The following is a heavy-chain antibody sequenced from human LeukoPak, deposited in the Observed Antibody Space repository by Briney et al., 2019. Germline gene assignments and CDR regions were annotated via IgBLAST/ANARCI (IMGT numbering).Heavy chain of an antibody. CDR1: GYTFTSYG. CDR2: ISAYNGNT. D-gene: IGHD3-22*01. Sequence: GASVKVSCKASGYTFTSYGISWVRQAPGQGLEWMGWISAYNGNTNYAQKLQGRVTMTTDTSTSTAYMELRSLRSDDTAVYYCARDQYYYDSSGYGDAFDIWGQGTMVTVSS. V-gene: IGHV1-18*01. CDR3: ARDQYYYDSSGYGDAFDI. J-gene: IGHJ3*02.